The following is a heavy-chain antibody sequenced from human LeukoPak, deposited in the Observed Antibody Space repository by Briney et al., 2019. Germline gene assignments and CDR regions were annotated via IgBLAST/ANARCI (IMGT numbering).Heavy chain of an antibody. CDR2: IYYSGST. D-gene: IGHD3-22*01. CDR1: GGSISSSSYY. Sequence: PSETLSLTCTVSGGSISSSSYYWGWIRQPPGKGLEWIGSIYYSGSTYYNPSLKSRVTISVDTSKNQFSLKLSSVTAADTAVYYCARVRDYYDSSGLDAFDIWGQGTMVTVSS. V-gene: IGHV4-39*01. J-gene: IGHJ3*02. CDR3: ARVRDYYDSSGLDAFDI.